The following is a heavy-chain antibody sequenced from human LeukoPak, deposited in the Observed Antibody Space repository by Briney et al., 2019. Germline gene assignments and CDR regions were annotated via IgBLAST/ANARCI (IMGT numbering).Heavy chain of an antibody. CDR2: NYYSGST. CDR1: GGSISSYY. J-gene: IGHJ4*02. D-gene: IGHD6-6*01. V-gene: IGHV4-59*01. CDR3: ARAYSSSSLDY. Sequence: PSETLSLTCTVSGGSISSYYWSWIRQPPGKGLEWIGYNYYSGSTNYNPSLKSRVTISVDTSKNQFSLKLSSVTAADTAVYYCARAYSSSSLDYWGQGTLVTVSS.